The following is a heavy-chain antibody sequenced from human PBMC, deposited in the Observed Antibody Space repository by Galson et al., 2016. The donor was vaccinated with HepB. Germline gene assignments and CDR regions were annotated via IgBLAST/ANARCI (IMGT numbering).Heavy chain of an antibody. CDR1: GGSVSSENYY. CDR3: ATPGPTATWGYYYFGY. J-gene: IGHJ4*02. D-gene: IGHD1-1*01. CDR2: IYYSGRT. Sequence: SETLSLTCSVSGGSVSSENYYWGWIRQPPGKGLEFIGSIYYSGRTYYNPSLKSRVTMSVDTSKTQISLKLTSVTAADTAVYYCATPGPTATWGYYYFGYWGQGTLSPSPQ. V-gene: IGHV4-39*01.